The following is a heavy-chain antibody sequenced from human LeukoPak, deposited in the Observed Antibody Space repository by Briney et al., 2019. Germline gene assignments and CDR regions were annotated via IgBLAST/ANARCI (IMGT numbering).Heavy chain of an antibody. Sequence: SGGSLRLSCAASGFAFSSYDMSWVRQAPGKGLEWVSGISASGGDTWYPDSVKGRFTISRDNSKNTLFLQMNSLRVEDTAIYYCAKDAAGPEYWGQGTRVTVSS. CDR1: GFAFSSYD. CDR3: AKDAAGPEY. D-gene: IGHD6-13*01. CDR2: ISASGGDT. V-gene: IGHV3-23*01. J-gene: IGHJ4*02.